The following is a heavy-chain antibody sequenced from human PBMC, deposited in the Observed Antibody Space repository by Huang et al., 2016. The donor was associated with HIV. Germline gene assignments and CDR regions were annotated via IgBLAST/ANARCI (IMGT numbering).Heavy chain of an antibody. CDR1: GYTLTELS. J-gene: IGHJ3*02. Sequence: QVQLVQSGAEVKKPGASVKVSCKVSGYTLTELSIHWGRQAPGKGLEGMGGFAPEHGETIDAQNFPGRGTMTEDTSTDTAYMELHSLRPEDTAVYYCAAGYDTYYDIWGQGTMVIASS. D-gene: IGHD2-21*01. CDR2: FAPEHGET. CDR3: AAGYDTYYDI. V-gene: IGHV1-24*01.